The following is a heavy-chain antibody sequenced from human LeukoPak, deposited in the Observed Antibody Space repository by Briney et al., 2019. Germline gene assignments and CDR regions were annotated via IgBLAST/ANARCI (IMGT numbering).Heavy chain of an antibody. Sequence: PGRSLRLSCAASGFTFSGNGMHWVRQAPGMGLEWVSVISGSDGSTYYADSVKGRFTISRDNSKNTLYLQMNSLRAEDTAVYYCAKYSSSWDNYYYMDVWGKGTTVTVSS. D-gene: IGHD6-13*01. CDR2: ISGSDGST. J-gene: IGHJ6*03. CDR3: AKYSSSWDNYYYMDV. CDR1: GFTFSGNG. V-gene: IGHV3-23*01.